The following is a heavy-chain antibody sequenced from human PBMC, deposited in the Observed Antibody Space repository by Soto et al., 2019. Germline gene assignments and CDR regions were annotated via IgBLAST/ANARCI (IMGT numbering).Heavy chain of an antibody. CDR2: IYYSGST. J-gene: IGHJ6*02. D-gene: IGHD2-2*01. Sequence: IYYSGSTYYNPSLKSRVTISADTSKNQFSLKLSSVTAADTAVYYCAGRDIVVVPAATKNLPYCYYGMDVWGQGTTVTVSS. CDR3: AGRDIVVVPAATKNLPYCYYGMDV. V-gene: IGHV4-31*02.